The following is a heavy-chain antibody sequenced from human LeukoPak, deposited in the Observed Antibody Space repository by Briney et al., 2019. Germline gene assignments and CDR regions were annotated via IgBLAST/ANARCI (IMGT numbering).Heavy chain of an antibody. V-gene: IGHV3-53*05. J-gene: IGHJ4*02. CDR2: IYSDVST. CDR1: LVSSRSNY. Sequence: GSLRLSCAASLVSSRSNYMSSVRQAPGKGMEWVSVIYSDVSTFYTDSVTGRFTISRDNAKNTLDLQMNSLRAEDTAVYYCGTGRQSYGTGPDFWGQGTVVTVSS. D-gene: IGHD5-18*01. CDR3: GTGRQSYGTGPDF.